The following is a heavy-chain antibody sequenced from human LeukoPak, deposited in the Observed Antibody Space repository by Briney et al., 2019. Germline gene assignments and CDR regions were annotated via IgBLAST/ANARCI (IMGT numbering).Heavy chain of an antibody. CDR1: GFTFSSYE. CDR2: ISSSGRTI. V-gene: IGHV3-48*03. J-gene: IGHJ4*02. CDR3: RDPFDY. Sequence: PGRSLRLSCAASGFTFSSYEMNWVRQAPGKGLEWVPYISSSGRTIYYADSVKGRFTISRDNSKNTLYLQMNSLRAEDMAVYYCRDPFDYWGQGTLVTVSS.